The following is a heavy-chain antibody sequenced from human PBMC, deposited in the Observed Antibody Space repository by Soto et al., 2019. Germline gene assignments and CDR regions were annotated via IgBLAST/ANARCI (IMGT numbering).Heavy chain of an antibody. J-gene: IGHJ3*01. V-gene: IGHV3-23*01. CDR2: ISGRGGST. D-gene: IGHD3-22*01. CDR3: AKETYEGDAFDL. CDR1: GFTFSSYA. Sequence: GSLRLCCAASGFTFSSYAMSWVRQAPGTGLEWVSAISGRGGSTYYADSVKGRFTISRDNSKNTLYVQMNSLRAEDTAVYYCAKETYEGDAFDLWGHGTMVTVSS.